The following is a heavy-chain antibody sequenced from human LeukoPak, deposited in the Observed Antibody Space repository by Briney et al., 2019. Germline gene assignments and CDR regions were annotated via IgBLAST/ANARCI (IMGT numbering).Heavy chain of an antibody. J-gene: IGHJ4*02. V-gene: IGHV3-74*01. D-gene: IGHD3-10*01. CDR1: GFTFSSYW. CDR2: INSDGRST. Sequence: PGGSLRLSCAASGFTFSSYWMHWVRQAPGKGLVWVSRINSDGRSTSYADSVKGRFTISRDNAKNTLYLQMNSLRAEDTAVYYCARARPGYYGSGGGLDYWGQGTLVTVSS. CDR3: ARARPGYYGSGGGLDY.